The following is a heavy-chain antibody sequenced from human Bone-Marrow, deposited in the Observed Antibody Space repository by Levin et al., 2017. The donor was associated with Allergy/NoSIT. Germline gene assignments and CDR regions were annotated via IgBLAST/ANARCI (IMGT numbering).Heavy chain of an antibody. D-gene: IGHD3-10*01. Sequence: PGGSLRLSCAASGFTFSDAYMNWIRQAPGKGLEWVSYISSGSSSTNYADSVKGRFTISRDNAKTSLSLQMNSLRAEDTAVYYCARAFGELLNWYFDLWGRGTLVTVPS. CDR3: ARAFGELLNWYFDL. CDR2: ISSGSSST. J-gene: IGHJ2*01. CDR1: GFTFSDAY. V-gene: IGHV3-11*05.